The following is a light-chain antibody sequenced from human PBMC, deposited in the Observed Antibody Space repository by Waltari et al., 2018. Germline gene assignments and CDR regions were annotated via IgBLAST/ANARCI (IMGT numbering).Light chain of an antibody. Sequence: QSALTQPASVSGSPGQSITITCTGTSSDIGGYNYVSWYQQYPGKAPKLIIYEVSTRPSGVSDRFSGSKSGNTASLTISGLQAEDEADYYCNSYTTTNTRVFGGGTKLTVL. CDR3: NSYTTTNTRV. CDR1: SSDIGGYNY. CDR2: EVS. V-gene: IGLV2-14*03. J-gene: IGLJ3*02.